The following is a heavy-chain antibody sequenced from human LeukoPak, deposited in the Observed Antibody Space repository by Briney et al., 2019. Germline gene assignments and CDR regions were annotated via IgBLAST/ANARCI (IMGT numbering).Heavy chain of an antibody. V-gene: IGHV3-9*01. CDR1: GFTFDDYA. D-gene: IGHD6-19*01. J-gene: IGHJ4*02. CDR3: ARTPYSSGWYCFDY. CDR2: ISWNSGSI. Sequence: GGSLRLSCAASGFTFDDYAMHWVRQAPGKGLEWVSGISWNSGSIGYADSVKGRFTISRDSAKNSLYLQMNSLRAEDTALYYCARTPYSSGWYCFDYWGQGTLVTVSS.